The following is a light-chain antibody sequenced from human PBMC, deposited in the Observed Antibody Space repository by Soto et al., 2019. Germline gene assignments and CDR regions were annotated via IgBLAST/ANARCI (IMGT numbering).Light chain of an antibody. CDR1: QSVGTK. J-gene: IGKJ1*01. Sequence: IVMTQSPATLSVSPGERANLSCRASQSVGTKLAWYQQTPGQAPRLLIYGASNRATGVPARISGSVSGTEFTITIASLQSEDCEVYYCQQYSSWLWTFGQGTKVDIK. V-gene: IGKV3-15*01. CDR3: QQYSSWLWT. CDR2: GAS.